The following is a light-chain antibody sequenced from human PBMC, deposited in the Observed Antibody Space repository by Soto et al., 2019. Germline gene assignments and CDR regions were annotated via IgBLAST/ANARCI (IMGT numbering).Light chain of an antibody. CDR3: QQYASSPPIT. J-gene: IGKJ5*01. V-gene: IGKV3-20*01. CDR2: GAS. Sequence: EIVLTQSPGTLSLSPGERATLSCRASQRVSSSYLAWYQQKPGQAPRLLIYGASSRATGIPDRFSGSGSGTAFTLTISRLEPEDFAVYYGQQYASSPPITFGQGTRLEIK. CDR1: QRVSSSY.